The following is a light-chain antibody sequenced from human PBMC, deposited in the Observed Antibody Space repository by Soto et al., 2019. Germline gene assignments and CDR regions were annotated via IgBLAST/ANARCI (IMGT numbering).Light chain of an antibody. J-gene: IGLJ1*01. Sequence: QSALTQPRSVSGSPGQSVTVSCTGTSSDVGGYNHVSWYQQHPGKAPKLMIYDDINRPSGVPERFSGSKSGNTASLTISGLQAEDEADYYCCSYAGTYTFVFGTGTKLTVL. CDR2: DDI. V-gene: IGLV2-11*01. CDR3: CSYAGTYTFV. CDR1: SSDVGGYNH.